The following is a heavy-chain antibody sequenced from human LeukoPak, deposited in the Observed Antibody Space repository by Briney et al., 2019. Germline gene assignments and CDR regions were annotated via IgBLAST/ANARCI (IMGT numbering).Heavy chain of an antibody. J-gene: IGHJ4*02. CDR3: AKDSKTYSGSYGVDY. CDR2: IRYDGSNK. CDR1: GFTVPDNY. V-gene: IGHV3-30*02. Sequence: GGSLRLSCAASGFTVPDNYMNWVRQAPGKGLEWVAFIRYDGSNKYYADSVKGRFTISRDNSKNTLYLQMNSLRAEDTAVYYCAKDSKTYSGSYGVDYWGQGTLVTVSS. D-gene: IGHD1-26*01.